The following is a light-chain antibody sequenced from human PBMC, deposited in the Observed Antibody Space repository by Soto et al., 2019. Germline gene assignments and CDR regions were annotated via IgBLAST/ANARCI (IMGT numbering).Light chain of an antibody. CDR1: SSDVGSYNL. CDR2: EGS. Sequence: QSALTQPASVSGSPGQSITISCTGTSSDVGSYNLVSWYQQHPVKAPKLLIYEGSKRPSGVSNRFSGSKSGNTASLTISGLQAEDEADYYCCSYVGGTSWVFGGGTKVTVL. V-gene: IGLV2-23*01. J-gene: IGLJ3*02. CDR3: CSYVGGTSWV.